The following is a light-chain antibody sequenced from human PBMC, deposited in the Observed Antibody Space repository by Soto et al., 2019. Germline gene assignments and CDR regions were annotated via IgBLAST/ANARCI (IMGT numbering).Light chain of an antibody. J-gene: IGLJ1*01. Sequence: QSALTQPASVSGSPGQSITISCTGTSSDVGRYNLVSWYQQHPGKAPKLMSYEGNKRPSGVSNRFSGSKSANTASLTISGLQTEDEADYYCCSYAGTNTFVFGTGTKLTVL. CDR1: SSDVGRYNL. CDR3: CSYAGTNTFV. CDR2: EGN. V-gene: IGLV2-23*01.